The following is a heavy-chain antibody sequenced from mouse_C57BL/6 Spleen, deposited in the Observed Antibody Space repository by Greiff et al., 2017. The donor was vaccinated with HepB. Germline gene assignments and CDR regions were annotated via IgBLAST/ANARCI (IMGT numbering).Heavy chain of an antibody. D-gene: IGHD1-1*01. V-gene: IGHV1-26*01. CDR2: INPNNGGT. Sequence: EVQLQQSGPELVKPGASVKISCKASGYTFTDYYMNWVKQSHGKSLEWIGDINPNNGGTSYNQKFKGKATLTVDKSSSTAYMELRSLTSEDSAVYYCANIYYYPRGWYFDVWGTGTTVTVSS. CDR3: ANIYYYPRGWYFDV. CDR1: GYTFTDYY. J-gene: IGHJ1*03.